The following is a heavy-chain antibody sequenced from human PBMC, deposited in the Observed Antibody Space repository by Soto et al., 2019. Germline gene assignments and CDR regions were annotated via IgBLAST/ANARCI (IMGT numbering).Heavy chain of an antibody. CDR1: GFTFSTFD. V-gene: IGHV3-13*01. CDR2: IGTLSDT. J-gene: IGHJ5*02. Sequence: GGSLRLSCAGSGFTFSTFDIHWVRQAPGKGLEWVSGIGTLSDTFYAASVQGRFTISRQNAKNSVYLQMNSLRAGDTAFYYCARGRSFSYDSTPPPLFDPWGQGTLVTVSS. CDR3: ARGRSFSYDSTPPPLFDP. D-gene: IGHD3-22*01.